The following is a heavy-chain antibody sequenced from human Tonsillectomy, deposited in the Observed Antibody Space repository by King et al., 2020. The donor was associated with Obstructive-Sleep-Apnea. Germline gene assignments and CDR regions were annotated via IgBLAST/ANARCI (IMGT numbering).Heavy chain of an antibody. V-gene: IGHV3-53*04. CDR1: GFTVSRNY. CDR3: AREILSYYDSSGSPGAFDI. J-gene: IGHJ3*02. CDR2: TYSGGNT. D-gene: IGHD3-22*01. Sequence: VQLVESGGGLVQPGGSLRLSCAASGFTVSRNYMSWVRQAPGKGLEWVSVTYSGGNTYYGDSVKGRFTISRHNSKNTLYLQMNSLRPEDTAVYYCAREILSYYDSSGSPGAFDIWGQGTMVTVSS.